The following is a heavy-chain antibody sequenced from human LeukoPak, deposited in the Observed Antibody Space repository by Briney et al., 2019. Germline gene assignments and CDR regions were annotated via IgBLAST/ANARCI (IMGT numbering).Heavy chain of an antibody. D-gene: IGHD3-22*01. J-gene: IGHJ4*02. Sequence: GASVKVSCKASGYTFTSYGISWVRQAPGQGLEWMGWISAYNGNTNYAQKLQGRVTMTTDTSTSTAYMELSSLRSEDTAVYYCATDSGRSGYYKTFDYWGQGTLVTVSS. CDR1: GYTFTSYG. CDR3: ATDSGRSGYYKTFDY. CDR2: ISAYNGNT. V-gene: IGHV1-18*01.